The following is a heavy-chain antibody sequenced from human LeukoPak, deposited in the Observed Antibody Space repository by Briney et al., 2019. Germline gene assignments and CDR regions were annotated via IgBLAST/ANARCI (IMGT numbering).Heavy chain of an antibody. CDR3: ARERRVSFILTGYHSSGPRTPLDY. J-gene: IGHJ4*02. Sequence: SETLSLTCAVYGGSFSGYYWSWIRQPPGKGLEWIGEINHSGSTNYNPSLKSRVTISVDTSKNQFSLKLSSVTAADTAVYYCARERRVSFILTGYHSSGPRTPLDYWGQGTLVTVSS. D-gene: IGHD3-9*01. CDR2: INHSGST. CDR1: GGSFSGYY. V-gene: IGHV4-34*01.